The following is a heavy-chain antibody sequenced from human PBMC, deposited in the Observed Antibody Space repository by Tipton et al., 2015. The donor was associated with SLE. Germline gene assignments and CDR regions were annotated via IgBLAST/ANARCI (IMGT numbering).Heavy chain of an antibody. V-gene: IGHV3-30*04. J-gene: IGHJ6*02. Sequence: SLRLSCTASGFTFGDYAMSWVRQAPGKGLEWVAATSNDGSRIYYADSVTGRFTISRDNSRNTLYLQMNSLRAEDTAIYYCARVDQLKYYFGLDVWGQGTTVTVSS. CDR1: GFTFGDYA. CDR2: TSNDGSRI. CDR3: ARVDQLKYYFGLDV.